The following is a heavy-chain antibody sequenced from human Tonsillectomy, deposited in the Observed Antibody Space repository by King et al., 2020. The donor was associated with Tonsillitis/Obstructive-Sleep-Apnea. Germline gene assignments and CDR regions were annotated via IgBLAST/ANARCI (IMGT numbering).Heavy chain of an antibody. CDR3: ARLSLDFWSAYYNNPIDY. D-gene: IGHD3-3*01. V-gene: IGHV4-34*01. J-gene: IGHJ4*02. CDR2: INLSGSS. Sequence: VQLQQWGAGLLKPSETLSLTCAVYGGSFIAYYWSWIRQPPGKGLEWIGEINLSGSSNYNPSLKSRVTISVDTSKNQFSLKLSSVTAADTAVYYCARLSLDFWSAYYNNPIDYWGQGTLVTVSS. CDR1: GGSFIAYY.